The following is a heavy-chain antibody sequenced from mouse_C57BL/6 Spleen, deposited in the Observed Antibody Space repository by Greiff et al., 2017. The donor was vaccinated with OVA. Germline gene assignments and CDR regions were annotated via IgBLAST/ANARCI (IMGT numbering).Heavy chain of an antibody. CDR3: ARSGDYSNLDY. J-gene: IGHJ2*01. V-gene: IGHV1-82*01. D-gene: IGHD2-5*01. Sequence: VQLKESGPELVKPGASVKISCKASGYAFSSSWMNWVKQRPGKGLEWIGRIYPGDGDTNYNGKFKGKATLTADKSSSTAYMQLSSLTSEDSAVYCCARSGDYSNLDYWGKGTTLTVSS. CDR2: IYPGDGDT. CDR1: GYAFSSSW.